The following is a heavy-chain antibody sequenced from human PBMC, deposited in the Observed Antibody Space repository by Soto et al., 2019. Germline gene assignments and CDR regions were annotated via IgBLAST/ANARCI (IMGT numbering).Heavy chain of an antibody. CDR2: IYYSGST. D-gene: IGHD3-9*01. Sequence: QVQLQESGPGLVKPSETLSLTCTVSGGSISSYYWSWIRQPPGKGLEWIGYIYYSGSTNYNPSLMSRVTISVDTSKNQFSLKLSSVTAADTAVYYCAKSAGYYDILSPLLFDPWGQGTLVTVSS. J-gene: IGHJ5*02. CDR1: GGSISSYY. V-gene: IGHV4-59*01. CDR3: AKSAGYYDILSPLLFDP.